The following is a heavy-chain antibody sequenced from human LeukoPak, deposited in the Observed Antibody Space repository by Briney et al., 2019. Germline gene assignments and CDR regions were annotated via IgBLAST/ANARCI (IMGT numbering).Heavy chain of an antibody. CDR1: GGSISSSSYY. D-gene: IGHD5-18*01. CDR3: AKTTWIQLWSFDY. CDR2: IYHSGST. J-gene: IGHJ4*02. Sequence: SETLSLTCTVSGGSISSSSYYWGWIRQPPGKGLEWIGSIYHSGSTYYNPSLKSRVTISVDTSKNQFSLKLSSVTAADTAVYYCAKTTWIQLWSFDYWGQGTLVTVSS. V-gene: IGHV4-39*07.